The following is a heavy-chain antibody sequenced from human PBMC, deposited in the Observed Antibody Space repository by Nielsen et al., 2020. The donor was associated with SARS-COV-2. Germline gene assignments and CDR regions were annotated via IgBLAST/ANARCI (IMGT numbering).Heavy chain of an antibody. J-gene: IGHJ4*02. V-gene: IGHV1-69*13. Sequence: SVKVSCKASGGTFSSYAISWVRQAPGQGLEWMGGIIPIFGTANYAQKFQGRVTITADESTSTAYMELSSLRSEDTAVYYCARDLLNYDSIHREWEGDYWGQGTLVTVSS. D-gene: IGHD3-22*01. CDR3: ARDLLNYDSIHREWEGDY. CDR2: IIPIFGTA. CDR1: GGTFSSYA.